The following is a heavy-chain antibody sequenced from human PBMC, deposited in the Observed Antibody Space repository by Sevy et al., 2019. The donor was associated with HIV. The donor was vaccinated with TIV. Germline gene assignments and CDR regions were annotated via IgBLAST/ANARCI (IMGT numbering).Heavy chain of an antibody. CDR3: ARARGQQLGLYFYYFYMDV. Sequence: SETLSLTCTVSGGSISNGHYYWGWIRQPPGKGLEWIGSIYYSGSTYYNQSLKSRVTISVDTSKNQFSLQLSSVTAADTAVYYCARARGQQLGLYFYYFYMDVWGTGTTVTVSS. J-gene: IGHJ6*03. CDR2: IYYSGST. D-gene: IGHD6-13*01. V-gene: IGHV4-39*01. CDR1: GGSISNGHYY.